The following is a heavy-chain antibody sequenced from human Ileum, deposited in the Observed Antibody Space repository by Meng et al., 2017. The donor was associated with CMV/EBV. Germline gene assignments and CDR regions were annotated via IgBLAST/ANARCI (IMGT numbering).Heavy chain of an antibody. J-gene: IGHJ4*02. CDR2: LSPRGGTP. V-gene: IGHV1-46*01. Sequence: ASVKVSCKASGYNIINHYIHWVRQAPGQGLEWMGILSPRGGTPEYAQKFQGRVTMTRDTSTTTVYMELSSLISEDTAVYYCARDPAAAGTGAYFDYWGQGSLVTVSS. CDR1: GYNIINHY. D-gene: IGHD6-13*01. CDR3: ARDPAAAGTGAYFDY.